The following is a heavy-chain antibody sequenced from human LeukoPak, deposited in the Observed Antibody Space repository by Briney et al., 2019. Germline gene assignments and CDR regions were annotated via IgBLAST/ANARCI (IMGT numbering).Heavy chain of an antibody. J-gene: IGHJ3*02. V-gene: IGHV3-11*06. D-gene: IGHD4-17*01. Sequence: KPGGSLRLSCAASGFTFSDYYMSWIRQAPGKGLEWVSYISSSSSYTNYADSVKGRFTISRDNAKNSLYLQMNSLRAEDTAAYYCARATVTALGAFDIWGQGTMVTVSS. CDR1: GFTFSDYY. CDR3: ARATVTALGAFDI. CDR2: ISSSSSYT.